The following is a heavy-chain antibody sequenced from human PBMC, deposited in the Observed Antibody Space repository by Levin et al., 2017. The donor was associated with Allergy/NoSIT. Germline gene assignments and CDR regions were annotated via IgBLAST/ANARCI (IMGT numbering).Heavy chain of an antibody. CDR2: INPDGTST. CDR1: GFSLSSYW. V-gene: IGHV3-74*01. Sequence: PGGSLRLSCAASGFSLSSYWMHWVRQGSGKGLVWVARINPDGTSTGYADSVQGRFTISRDTAKNTVDLQMNSLRVEDTAIYYCVRGAPFDSWGQGTLVTVSS. CDR3: VRGAPFDS. J-gene: IGHJ4*02.